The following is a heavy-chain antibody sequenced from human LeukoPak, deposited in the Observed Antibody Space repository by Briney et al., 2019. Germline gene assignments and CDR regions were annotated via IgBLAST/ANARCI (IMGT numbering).Heavy chain of an antibody. D-gene: IGHD3-10*01. V-gene: IGHV4-59*12. Sequence: PSETLSLTCSVSDDSITMYYWTWIRQPPGKGLEWIGYIYYSGSTNYNPSLKSRVTISVDTSKNQFSLKLSSVTAADTAVYYCARIYYYGSGIHYYYYYYMDVWGKGTTVTISS. CDR3: ARIYYYGSGIHYYYYYYMDV. CDR2: IYYSGST. CDR1: DDSITMYY. J-gene: IGHJ6*03.